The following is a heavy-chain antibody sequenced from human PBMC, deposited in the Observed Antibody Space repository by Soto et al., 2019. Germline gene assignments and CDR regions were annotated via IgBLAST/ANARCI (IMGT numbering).Heavy chain of an antibody. CDR1: GGSISSYY. CDR3: ARLGDTDSSSWSLVEYFDY. Sequence: PSETLSLTCTVSGGSISSYYWSWIRQPPGKGLEWIGYIYYSGSTNYNPSLKSRVTISVDTSKNQFSLKLSSVTAADTAVYYCARLGDTDSSSWSLVEYFDYWGQGTLVTVSS. D-gene: IGHD6-13*01. CDR2: IYYSGST. V-gene: IGHV4-59*08. J-gene: IGHJ4*02.